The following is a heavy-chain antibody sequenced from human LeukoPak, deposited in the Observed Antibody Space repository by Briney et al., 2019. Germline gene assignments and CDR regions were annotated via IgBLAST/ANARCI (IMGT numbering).Heavy chain of an antibody. J-gene: IGHJ4*02. CDR2: INPNSGGT. Sequence: ASVKVSCKASGYTFTGYYMHWVRQAPGQGLEWMGWINPNSGGTNYAQKFQGRVTMTRDTSISTAYMELSRLRSDDTAVYYCARGPITMVRGVFYYFDYWGQGTLVTVSS. D-gene: IGHD3-10*01. V-gene: IGHV1-2*02. CDR1: GYTFTGYY. CDR3: ARGPITMVRGVFYYFDY.